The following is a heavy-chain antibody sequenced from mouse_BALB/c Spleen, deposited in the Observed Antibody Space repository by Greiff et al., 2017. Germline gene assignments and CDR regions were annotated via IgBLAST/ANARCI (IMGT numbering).Heavy chain of an antibody. V-gene: IGHV2-6-7*01. D-gene: IGHD2-4*01. Sequence: VQRVESGPGLVAPSQSLSITCTVSGFSLTGYGVNWVRQPPGKGLEWLGMIWGDGSTDYNSALKSRLSISKDNSKSQVFLKMNSLQTDDTARYYCARDRSDYEYYYAMDYWGQGTSVTVSS. CDR3: ARDRSDYEYYYAMDY. CDR2: IWGDGST. CDR1: GFSLTGYG. J-gene: IGHJ4*01.